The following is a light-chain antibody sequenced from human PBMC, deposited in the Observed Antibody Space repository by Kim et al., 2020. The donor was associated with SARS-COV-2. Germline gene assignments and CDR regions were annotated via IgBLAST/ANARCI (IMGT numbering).Light chain of an antibody. V-gene: IGKV3-15*01. J-gene: IGKJ1*01. CDR1: QSIGNN. CDR2: GAA. Sequence: DIVRRQCPATLCGSPGERATLSCRASQSIGNNLSWYQQKPGQAPRSLVYGAATRGTSIPTRFSGSGCGATFTITISSMQSADFAAYYCQHQSYTPPWTFGQGTKLDIK. CDR3: QHQSYTPPWT.